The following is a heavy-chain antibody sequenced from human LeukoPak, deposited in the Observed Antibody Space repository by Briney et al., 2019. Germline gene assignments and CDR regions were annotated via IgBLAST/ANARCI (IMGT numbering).Heavy chain of an antibody. Sequence: SETLSLTCTVSGGFISSGGYYWSWIRQPPGKGLEWIGYIYYSGSTNYNPSLKSRVTISVDTSKNQFSLKLSSVTAADTAVYYCARKVIAAADPSYYYYGMDVWGQGTTVTVSS. CDR1: GGFISSGGYY. D-gene: IGHD6-13*01. CDR2: IYYSGST. CDR3: ARKVIAAADPSYYYYGMDV. V-gene: IGHV4-61*08. J-gene: IGHJ6*02.